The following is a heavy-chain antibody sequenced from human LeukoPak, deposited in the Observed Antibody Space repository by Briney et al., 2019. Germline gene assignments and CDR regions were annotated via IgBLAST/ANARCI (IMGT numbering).Heavy chain of an antibody. CDR3: ARADGGIKGYYYDSSGYSP. J-gene: IGHJ5*02. CDR2: IYHSGST. Sequence: SETLSLTCTVSGFSIRNGYYWGWIRQPPGKGLEWIGSIYHSGSTYYNPSLQSRVTISVDTSKNQFSLKLSSVTAADTAVYYCARADGGIKGYYYDSSGYSPWGQGTLVTVSS. D-gene: IGHD3-22*01. V-gene: IGHV4-38-2*02. CDR1: GFSIRNGYY.